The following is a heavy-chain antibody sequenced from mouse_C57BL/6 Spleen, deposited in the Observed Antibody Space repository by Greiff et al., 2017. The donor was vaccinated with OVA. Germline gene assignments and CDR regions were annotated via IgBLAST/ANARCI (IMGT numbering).Heavy chain of an antibody. CDR2: IYPGDGDT. Sequence: VQLQQSGPELVKPGASVKISCKASGYAFSSSWMNWVKQRPGKGLEWIGRIYPGDGDTNYNGKFKGKATLTADKSSSTAYMQLSSLTSEDSAVYFYARYYDYDRGYYIDYWGQGTTLTVSS. V-gene: IGHV1-82*01. CDR3: ARYYDYDRGYYIDY. D-gene: IGHD2-4*01. CDR1: GYAFSSSW. J-gene: IGHJ2*01.